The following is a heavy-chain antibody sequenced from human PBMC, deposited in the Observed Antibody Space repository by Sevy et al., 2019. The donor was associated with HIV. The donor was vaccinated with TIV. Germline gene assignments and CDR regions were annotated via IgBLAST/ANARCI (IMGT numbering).Heavy chain of an antibody. Sequence: GGSLRLSCAASGFSFSDYYMTWIRQAPGKGLEWVSYISGSTNAIFYADSVKGRFIISRDNTKKSLYLRMNTRRAEDTAVYYCARVGLAASGGGFGAFDMWGQGTMVTV. J-gene: IGHJ3*02. CDR1: GFSFSDYY. CDR3: ARVGLAASGGGFGAFDM. D-gene: IGHD6-13*01. V-gene: IGHV3-11*01. CDR2: ISGSTNAI.